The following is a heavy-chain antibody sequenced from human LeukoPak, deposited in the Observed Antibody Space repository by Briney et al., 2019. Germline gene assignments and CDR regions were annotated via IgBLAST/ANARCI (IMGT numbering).Heavy chain of an antibody. CDR1: GGSFSGYY. D-gene: IGHD5-18*01. CDR3: ARVGGYSYGLYYFDY. V-gene: IGHV4-34*01. CDR2: INHSGST. J-gene: IGHJ4*02. Sequence: SETLSLTCAVYGGSFSGYYWSWIRQPPGKGLEWIGEINHSGSTNYNPSLKSRVTISVDTSKNQFSLKLSSVTAADTAVYYCARVGGYSYGLYYFDYWGQGTLVTVSS.